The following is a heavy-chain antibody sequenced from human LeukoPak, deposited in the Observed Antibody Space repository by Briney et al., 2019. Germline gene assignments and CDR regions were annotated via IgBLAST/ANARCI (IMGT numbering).Heavy chain of an antibody. D-gene: IGHD4-23*01. CDR3: ARVRWDYGGNSAAAESWYFDL. J-gene: IGHJ2*01. CDR2: LSSSGSAF. Sequence: GGSLRLSCEDSGFTFRSCEMNWVRQAPGKGLEWIAYLSSSGSAFSYADSVKGRFTISRDNSKNTLYLQMNSLRAEDTAVYYCARVRWDYGGNSAAAESWYFDLWGRGTLVTVSS. CDR1: GFTFRSCE. V-gene: IGHV3-48*03.